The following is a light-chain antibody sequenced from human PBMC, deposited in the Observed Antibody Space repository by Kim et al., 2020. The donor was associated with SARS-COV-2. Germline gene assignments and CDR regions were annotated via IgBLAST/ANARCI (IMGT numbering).Light chain of an antibody. CDR1: QSVRSSY. CDR3: QQSGSSPT. CDR2: GAS. J-gene: IGKJ2*01. V-gene: IGKV3-20*01. Sequence: SLSPGERATLSCRASQSVRSSYLAWYQHKPGQAPRLLIYGASNRATGIPDRFSGSGSGTDFTLTISRLEPEDFAVYYCQQSGSSPTFGQGTKLEI.